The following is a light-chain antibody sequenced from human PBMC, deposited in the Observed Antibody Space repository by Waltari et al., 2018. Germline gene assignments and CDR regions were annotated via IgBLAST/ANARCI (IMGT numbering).Light chain of an antibody. CDR1: IPNTGSNT. CDR2: SND. V-gene: IGLV1-44*01. CDR3: AAWDDSLGGPV. Sequence: QSLLTQPPSASGTPGQRVTISCSGGIPNTGSNTINWYRQFPGTAPKVLIYSNDQRTSGVPERFSGSKSGTSASLAISGLQSEDEADYYCAAWDDSLGGPVFGGGTKLTVL. J-gene: IGLJ2*01.